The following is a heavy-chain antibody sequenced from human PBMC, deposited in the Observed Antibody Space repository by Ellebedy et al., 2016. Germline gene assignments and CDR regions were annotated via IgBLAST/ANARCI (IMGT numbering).Heavy chain of an antibody. V-gene: IGHV3-7*03. J-gene: IGHJ4*02. Sequence: GESLKISCSVSRFTFSSFWMTWVRQAPGKGLEWVANINADGSLKNYADSVKGRFTISRDNAKNSLYLQMNSLRVEDTAVYYCARDNSRKDDYWGQGTLVTVSS. D-gene: IGHD6-13*01. CDR2: INADGSLK. CDR1: RFTFSSFW. CDR3: ARDNSRKDDY.